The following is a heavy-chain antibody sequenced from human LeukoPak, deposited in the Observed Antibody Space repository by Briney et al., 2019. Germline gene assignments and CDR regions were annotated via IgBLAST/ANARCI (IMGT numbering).Heavy chain of an antibody. D-gene: IGHD5-18*01. CDR2: ITSDGSST. CDR3: ARDPTAMVTFDY. Sequence: PGGSLRLSCAVSGFTFSSYWMHWVRQAPGKGLVWVSRITSDGSSTSYADSVKGRFTISRDNAKNTLYLQMNSLRAEDTAVYYCARDPTAMVTFDYWGQGTLVTVSS. CDR1: GFTFSSYW. V-gene: IGHV3-74*01. J-gene: IGHJ4*02.